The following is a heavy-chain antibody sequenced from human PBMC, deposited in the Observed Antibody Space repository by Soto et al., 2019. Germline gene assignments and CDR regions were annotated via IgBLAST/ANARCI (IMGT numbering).Heavy chain of an antibody. CDR3: ARHRNDFWSGLKSYYMDV. CDR2: INHSGST. CDR1: GGSFSGYY. V-gene: IGHV4-34*01. J-gene: IGHJ6*03. Sequence: PSETLSLTCAVYGGSFSGYYWSWIRQPPGKGLEWIGEINHSGSTNYNPSLKSRVTISVDTSKNQFSLKLSSVTAADTAVYYCARHRNDFWSGLKSYYMDVWGKGTTVTVSS. D-gene: IGHD3-3*01.